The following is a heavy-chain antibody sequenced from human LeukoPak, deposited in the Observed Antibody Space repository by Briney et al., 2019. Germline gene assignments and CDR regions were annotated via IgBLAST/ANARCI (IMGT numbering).Heavy chain of an antibody. D-gene: IGHD2-15*01. J-gene: IGHJ4*02. V-gene: IGHV1-18*01. CDR1: GYTFDSYG. CDR2: ITAYKGNM. CDR3: ARGGPTTAFDY. Sequence: ASVKVSCKASGYTFDSYGISWVRQAPGQGLEWMGWITAYKGNMKYAQKLQGRVTMTTDTSTSTVYMELRSLRSDDTAVYYCARGGPTTAFDYGAKGPLVPVSS.